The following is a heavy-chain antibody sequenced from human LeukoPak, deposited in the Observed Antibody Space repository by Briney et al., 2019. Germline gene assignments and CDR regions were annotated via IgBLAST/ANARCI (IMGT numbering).Heavy chain of an antibody. CDR1: GFTFDDYG. CDR2: INWNGGST. J-gene: IGHJ3*02. Sequence: GGSLRLSCPASGFTFDDYGMSWVRQAPGKGLEWVSGINWNGGSTGYADSVKGRFTISRDNAKNSLYLQMNSLRAEDTALYYCARVFSSSWADAFDIWGQGTMVTVSS. D-gene: IGHD6-13*01. CDR3: ARVFSSSWADAFDI. V-gene: IGHV3-20*04.